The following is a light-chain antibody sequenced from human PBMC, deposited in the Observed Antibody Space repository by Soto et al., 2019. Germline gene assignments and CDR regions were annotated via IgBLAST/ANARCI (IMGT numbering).Light chain of an antibody. CDR3: GSITRSSTSV. CDR1: SSDVGGYNY. CDR2: DVT. J-gene: IGLJ1*01. V-gene: IGLV2-14*01. Sequence: QSVLTQPASVSGSPGQSITISCTGTSSDVGGYNYVSWYQQYPGKAPKLIIYDVTKRPSGVSNRFSGSKSGNTASLTISGIQAEDEGDYYCGSITRSSTSVFGTGTKVTVL.